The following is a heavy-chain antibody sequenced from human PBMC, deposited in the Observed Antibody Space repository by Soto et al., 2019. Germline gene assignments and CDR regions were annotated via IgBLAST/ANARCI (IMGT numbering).Heavy chain of an antibody. J-gene: IGHJ4*02. V-gene: IGHV3-72*01. D-gene: IGHD3-22*01. CDR1: VFTFSYHY. Sequence: GVSLSLSGAASVFTFSYHYMDWGRPGPVKGLGWVGLARNKVSSYTTAYAASVKGIFTISRDDSKNSLYLQMNSLKTEDTAVYYCVRATYFSDSSGYTRCFDYWGQGTLVTVSS. CDR3: VRATYFSDSSGYTRCFDY. CDR2: ARNKVSSYTT.